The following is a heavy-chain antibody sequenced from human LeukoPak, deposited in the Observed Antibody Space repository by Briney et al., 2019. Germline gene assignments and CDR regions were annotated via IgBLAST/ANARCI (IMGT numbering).Heavy chain of an antibody. CDR1: GFTFSSYS. Sequence: PGGSLRLSCAASGFTFSSYSMNWVRQAPGKGLEWASSISSSSSYIYYADSVKGRFTISRDNAKNSLYLQMNSLRAEDTAVYYCARGRAALYMDVWGKGTTVTVSS. J-gene: IGHJ6*03. D-gene: IGHD6-6*01. CDR2: ISSSSSYI. CDR3: ARGRAALYMDV. V-gene: IGHV3-21*01.